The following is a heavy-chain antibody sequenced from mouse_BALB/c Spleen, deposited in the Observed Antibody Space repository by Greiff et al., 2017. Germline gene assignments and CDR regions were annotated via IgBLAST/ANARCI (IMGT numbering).Heavy chain of an antibody. CDR2: ISSGGSYT. Sequence: EVQGVESGGDLVKPGGSLKLSCAASGFTFSSYGMSWVRQTPDKRLEWVATISSGGSYTYYPDSVKGRFTISRDNAKNTLYLQMSSLKSEDTAMYYCARHEGGNYVWFAYWGQGTLVTVSA. CDR1: GFTFSSYG. D-gene: IGHD2-1*01. V-gene: IGHV5-6*01. J-gene: IGHJ3*01. CDR3: ARHEGGNYVWFAY.